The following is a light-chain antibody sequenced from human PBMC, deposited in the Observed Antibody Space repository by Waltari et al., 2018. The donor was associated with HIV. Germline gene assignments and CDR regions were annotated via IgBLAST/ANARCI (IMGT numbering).Light chain of an antibody. J-gene: IGKJ3*01. CDR1: QGIGRF. Sequence: DIQMTQSPSSVSASVGDRGTITCRARQGIGRFLAWYQQKPGKAPKLLINFASSLQSGVPSRFSGSGSGTDFTLTISGLQSEDFSIYYCQQAHSFPFTFGPGTKVDIK. CDR3: QQAHSFPFT. CDR2: FAS. V-gene: IGKV1-12*02.